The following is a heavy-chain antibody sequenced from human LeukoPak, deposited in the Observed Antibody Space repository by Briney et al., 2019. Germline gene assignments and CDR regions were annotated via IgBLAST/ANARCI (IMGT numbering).Heavy chain of an antibody. D-gene: IGHD2-2*01. CDR2: IRGSSGGV. Sequence: PGGSLRLSCAVSGFTLSRYAMSWVRQPPGKGLEWVSAIRGSSGGVYYADSVKGRVTISRDNSKSILYLQTNRLRAEDTAVYYCAKEWGVNVDQVQSYYFDSWGRGVLVTVSS. CDR3: AKEWGVNVDQVQSYYFDS. J-gene: IGHJ4*02. CDR1: GFTLSRYA. V-gene: IGHV3-23*01.